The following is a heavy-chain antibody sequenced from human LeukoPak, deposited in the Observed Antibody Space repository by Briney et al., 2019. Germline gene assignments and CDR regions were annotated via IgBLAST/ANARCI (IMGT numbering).Heavy chain of an antibody. D-gene: IGHD4-17*01. V-gene: IGHV5-51*01. Sequence: GESLKISCKGSGYSFTSYWIGWLRQMPGKGLEWMGIIYPGDSDTRYSPSFQGQVTISADKSISTAYLQCSSLKASDTAMYYCGRSNGDTTTDYWGRGTLVTVSS. J-gene: IGHJ4*02. CDR3: GRSNGDTTTDY. CDR1: GYSFTSYW. CDR2: IYPGDSDT.